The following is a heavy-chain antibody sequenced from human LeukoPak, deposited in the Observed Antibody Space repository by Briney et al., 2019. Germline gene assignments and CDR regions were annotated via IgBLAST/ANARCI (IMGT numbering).Heavy chain of an antibody. CDR2: IRSKAYGGTT. CDR1: GFTFGDYA. J-gene: IGHJ5*02. D-gene: IGHD2-15*01. CDR3: TRGGPIVVVVAATEFDP. V-gene: IGHV3-49*03. Sequence: GGSLRLSCTASGFTFGDYAMSWLRQAPGKGLEWVGFIRSKAYGGTTEYAASVKGRFTISRDDSKSIAYLQMNSLKTEDTAVYYCTRGGPIVVVVAATEFDPWGQGTLVTVSS.